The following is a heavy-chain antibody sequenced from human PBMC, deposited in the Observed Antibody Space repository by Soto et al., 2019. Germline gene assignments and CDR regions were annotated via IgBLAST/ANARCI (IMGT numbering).Heavy chain of an antibody. D-gene: IGHD2-15*01. CDR1: GYTFTSYA. Sequence: QVQLVQSGAEVKKPGASVKVSCKASGYTFTSYAMHWVRQAPGQRLEWMGWINAGNGNTKYSQKFQGRVTITRDTSASTAYMELSSLRSEDTAVYYCARDREHIVVVVAAHHHFDYWGQGTLVTVSS. CDR2: INAGNGNT. CDR3: ARDREHIVVVVAAHHHFDY. J-gene: IGHJ4*02. V-gene: IGHV1-3*01.